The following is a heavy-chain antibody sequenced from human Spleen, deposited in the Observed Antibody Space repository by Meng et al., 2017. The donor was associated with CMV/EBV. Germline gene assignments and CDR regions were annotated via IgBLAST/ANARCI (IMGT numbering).Heavy chain of an antibody. J-gene: IGHJ6*02. CDR1: GFTFDDYG. CDR2: IAGSSSYI. D-gene: IGHD6-13*01. V-gene: IGHV3-21*01. CDR3: AKDLTKTSRRAAASGMDV. Sequence: GGSLRLSCAASGFTFDDYGMSWVRQAPGKGLEWVSSIAGSSSYIYYADSVKGRFTISRDNAKNSLYLQMNSLRAEDTAVYYCAKDLTKTSRRAAASGMDVWGQGTTVTVSS.